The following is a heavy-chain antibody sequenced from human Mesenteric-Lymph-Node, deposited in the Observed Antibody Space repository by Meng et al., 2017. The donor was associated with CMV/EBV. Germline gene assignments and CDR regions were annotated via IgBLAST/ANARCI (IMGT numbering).Heavy chain of an antibody. CDR3: AKEQRAYNYDSSGYGFDAFDM. V-gene: IGHV3-11*04. J-gene: IGHJ3*02. Sequence: GESLKISCAASGFTFRDHYMSWIRQAPGKGLEWVPCISSSGTAKYYADSVKGRFTISRDNAKNSLYLQMNSLRAEDTAVYYCAKEQRAYNYDSSGYGFDAFDMWGQGTMVTVSS. D-gene: IGHD3-22*01. CDR2: ISSSGTAK. CDR1: GFTFRDHY.